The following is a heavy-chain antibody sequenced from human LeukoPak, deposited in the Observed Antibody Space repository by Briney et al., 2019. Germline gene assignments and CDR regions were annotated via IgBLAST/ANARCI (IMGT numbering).Heavy chain of an antibody. D-gene: IGHD6-13*01. V-gene: IGHV3-7*01. CDR2: IKYDGSEK. CDR1: GFTLSSYW. J-gene: IGHJ4*02. CDR3: ARDMAPAGLFFDY. Sequence: GGSLRLSCAASGFTLSSYWMSWVRQAPGKGLEWVANIKYDGSEKDYVDSVKGRFTISRDNAKNPLYLQMNSLRAEDTAVYYCARDMAPAGLFFDYWGQGTLVTVSS.